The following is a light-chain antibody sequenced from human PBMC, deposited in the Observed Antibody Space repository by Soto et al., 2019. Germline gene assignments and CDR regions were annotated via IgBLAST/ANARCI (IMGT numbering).Light chain of an antibody. V-gene: IGKV1-5*03. CDR3: QQYNSYSPWT. CDR2: KAS. J-gene: IGKJ1*01. Sequence: DIQMTPSPSTLSASVGDRVTITCRASQSISSWLAWYQQKPGKAPKLLIYKASSLESGVPSRFSGSGSGTEITLTISSLQPDDFATYYCQQYNSYSPWTFGQGTKVDIK. CDR1: QSISSW.